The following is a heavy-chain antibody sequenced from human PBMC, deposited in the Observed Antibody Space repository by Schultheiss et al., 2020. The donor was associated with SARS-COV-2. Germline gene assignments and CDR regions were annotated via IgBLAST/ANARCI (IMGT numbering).Heavy chain of an antibody. D-gene: IGHD3-22*01. CDR1: GFTFSSYA. J-gene: IGHJ4*02. CDR2: IKSDGSST. CDR3: ARAHSNGYYVDFDY. V-gene: IGHV3-74*01. Sequence: GGSLRLSCAASGFTFSSYAMSWIRQPPGKGLVWVSRIKSDGSSTNYADSVKGRFTISRDNAKNTLYLQMNSLRAEDTAVYYCARAHSNGYYVDFDYWGQGTLVTVSS.